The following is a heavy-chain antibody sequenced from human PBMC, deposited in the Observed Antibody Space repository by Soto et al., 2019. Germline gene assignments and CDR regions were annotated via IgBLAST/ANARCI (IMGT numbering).Heavy chain of an antibody. CDR2: ITSDGKSK. J-gene: IGHJ5*02. D-gene: IGHD2-21*02. V-gene: IGHV3-74*01. Sequence: GGSLRLSFAASGFNFSNHWMHWVRQRPAEGLVWVSRITSDGKSKAYAESVKGRFAISRDNAKNTLYLQMNGLTAEDTAVYYCARESGDWPLNWFDPWGQGTLVTVSS. CDR1: GFNFSNHW. CDR3: ARESGDWPLNWFDP.